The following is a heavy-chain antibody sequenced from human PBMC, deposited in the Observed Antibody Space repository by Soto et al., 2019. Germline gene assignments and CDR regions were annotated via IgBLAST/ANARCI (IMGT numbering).Heavy chain of an antibody. Sequence: QLQLQESGSGLVKPSQTLSLTCAVSGGSIRSGGYSWNWIRQPPGKGLEWIGYIDHSGGTYYNPSLKRRVSLSIDSSKNQCSLKLTSVTAADTAIYFCARGTDDYSSTFAYWAQGTLVTVSS. CDR1: GGSIRSGGYS. CDR3: ARGTDDYSSTFAY. CDR2: IDHSGGT. V-gene: IGHV4-30-2*01. J-gene: IGHJ4*02. D-gene: IGHD4-4*01.